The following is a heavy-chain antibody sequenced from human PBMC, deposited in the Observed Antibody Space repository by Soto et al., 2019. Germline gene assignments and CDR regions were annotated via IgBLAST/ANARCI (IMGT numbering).Heavy chain of an antibody. CDR1: GDVFRSYG. V-gene: IGHV1-69*13. CDR2: IIPISGTT. J-gene: IGHJ6*02. Sequence: SVKVSCKASGDVFRSYGINWVRQAPGQGLEWMGGIIPISGTTSYAQRFQGRVAITADESTDTVYMELSRLRSEDTAVYFCARVRCFNGLCHTADYGMDVWGQGTTVTVSS. D-gene: IGHD2-8*01. CDR3: ARVRCFNGLCHTADYGMDV.